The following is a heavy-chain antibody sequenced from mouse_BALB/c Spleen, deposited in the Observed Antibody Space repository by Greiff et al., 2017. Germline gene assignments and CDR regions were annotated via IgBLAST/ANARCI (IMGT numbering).Heavy chain of an antibody. V-gene: IGHV5-6-4*01. Sequence: EVKLVESGGGLVKPGGSLKLSCAASGFTFSSYTMSWVRQTPEKRLEWVATISSGGSYTYYPDSVKGRFTISRDNAKNTLYLQMSSLKSEDTAMYYCTRAYDYDRRTCGYFDVWAQGPRSPSPQ. CDR1: GFTFSSYT. J-gene: IGHJ1*01. CDR3: TRAYDYDRRTCGYFDV. CDR2: ISSGGSYT. D-gene: IGHD2-4*01.